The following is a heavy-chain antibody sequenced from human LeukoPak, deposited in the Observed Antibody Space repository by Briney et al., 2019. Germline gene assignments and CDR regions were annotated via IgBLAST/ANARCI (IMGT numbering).Heavy chain of an antibody. V-gene: IGHV3-7*01. CDR2: LKQDGSEK. J-gene: IGHJ4*02. Sequence: GGSLRLSCAASGFTFSSYAMHWVRQAPGKGLEWVANLKQDGSEKYYVDSVKGRFTISRDNAKNSLYLQMNSLRAEDTAVYFCARAGAYSSSWYFNYWGQGTLVTVSS. CDR3: ARAGAYSSSWYFNY. D-gene: IGHD6-13*01. CDR1: GFTFSSYA.